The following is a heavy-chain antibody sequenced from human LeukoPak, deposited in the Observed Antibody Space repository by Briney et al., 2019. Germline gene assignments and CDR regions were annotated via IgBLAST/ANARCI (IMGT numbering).Heavy chain of an antibody. Sequence: ASVKVSCKASGYTFTSYAMHWVRQAPGQRLEWMGWINAGNGNTKYSQKFQGRVTITRDTSASTAYMELSSLRSEDTAVYYCARDLIAAAGTGHDYWGQGTLVTVSS. D-gene: IGHD6-13*01. CDR1: GYTFTSYA. CDR2: INAGNGNT. CDR3: ARDLIAAAGTGHDY. V-gene: IGHV1-3*01. J-gene: IGHJ4*02.